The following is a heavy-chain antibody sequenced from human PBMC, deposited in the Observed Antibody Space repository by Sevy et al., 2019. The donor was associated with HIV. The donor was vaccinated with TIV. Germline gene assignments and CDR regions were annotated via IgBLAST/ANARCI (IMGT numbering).Heavy chain of an antibody. V-gene: IGHV1-69*13. CDR2: IIPIFGTA. D-gene: IGHD3-22*01. CDR3: ARESDDSSGYSGLGYFQH. J-gene: IGHJ1*01. Sequence: ASVKVSCKASGGTFSSYAISWVRQAPGQGLEWMGGIIPIFGTANYAQKFQGRVTITAAESTSTAYMELSSLRSEDTAVYYCARESDDSSGYSGLGYFQHWGQGTLVTVSS. CDR1: GGTFSSYA.